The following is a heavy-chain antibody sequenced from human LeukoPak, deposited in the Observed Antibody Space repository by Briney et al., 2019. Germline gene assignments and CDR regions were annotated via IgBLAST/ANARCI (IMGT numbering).Heavy chain of an antibody. CDR1: SGSISVYY. CDR2: IYYSGST. D-gene: IGHD6-19*01. Sequence: PSETLSLTCTVSSGSISVYYWSWIRQPPGKGLEWIGYIYYSGSTNYNPSLKSRVTISVDTSKNQFSLKLSSVTAADTAVYYCAREVGYSSGWYSPWGQGTLVTVSS. V-gene: IGHV4-59*01. J-gene: IGHJ5*02. CDR3: AREVGYSSGWYSP.